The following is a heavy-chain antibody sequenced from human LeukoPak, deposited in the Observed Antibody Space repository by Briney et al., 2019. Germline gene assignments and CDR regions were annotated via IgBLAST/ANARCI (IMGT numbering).Heavy chain of an antibody. V-gene: IGHV1-3*01. CDR1: GYTFTSYA. CDR3: ARSPGGDSGGYYYSDY. D-gene: IGHD3-22*01. J-gene: IGHJ4*02. CDR2: INAGNGNT. Sequence: ASVKVSCKASGYTFTSYAMHWVRQAPGQRLEWMGWINAGNGNTKYSQEFQGRVTMTRNTSISTAYMELSSLISDDTAVYYCARSPGGDSGGYYYSDYWGQGTLVTVSS.